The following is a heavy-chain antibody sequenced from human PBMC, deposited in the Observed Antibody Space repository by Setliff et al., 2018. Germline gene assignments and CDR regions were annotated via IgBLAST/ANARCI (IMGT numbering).Heavy chain of an antibody. CDR2: LSGGSSYI. Sequence: AGGSLSLSCAASGFTFSDYGMNWVRQAPGKGLEWVACLSGGSSYIHHADSMKGRFTISRDDSKNSLYLQMNSLRAEDTGVYYCARDHGVVPGVDYMDVWGKGTTVTVSS. CDR3: ARDHGVVPGVDYMDV. D-gene: IGHD2-15*01. V-gene: IGHV3-21*01. J-gene: IGHJ6*03. CDR1: GFTFSDYG.